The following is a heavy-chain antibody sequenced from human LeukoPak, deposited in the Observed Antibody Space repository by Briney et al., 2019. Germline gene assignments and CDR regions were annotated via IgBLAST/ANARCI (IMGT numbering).Heavy chain of an antibody. CDR3: ARGGNGMDV. Sequence: PSETLSFTCTVSGGSINSYHWSWIRQPPEKGLEWIGYISYSGTTTYNPSPKSRVTISVDASKSQLSLKLSSVTAADTAIYYCARGGNGMDVWGQGTTVTVSS. CDR2: ISYSGTT. J-gene: IGHJ6*02. CDR1: GGSINSYH. V-gene: IGHV4-59*01.